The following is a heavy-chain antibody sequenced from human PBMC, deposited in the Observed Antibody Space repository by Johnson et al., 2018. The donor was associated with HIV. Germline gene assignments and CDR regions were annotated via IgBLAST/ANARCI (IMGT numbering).Heavy chain of an antibody. CDR2: IKSRTDGGTT. Sequence: EVQLVESGGGLVKPGGSLRLSCAASGFTFSNAWMSWVRQAPGKGLEWVGHIKSRTDGGTTDYAAPVKGRFTIARDDSKNTLYLQMNSLKTEDTAVYYCTPVDCGGDCYSGHAFDIWGQGTMVTVSS. J-gene: IGHJ3*02. CDR1: GFTFSNAW. D-gene: IGHD2-21*01. V-gene: IGHV3-15*01. CDR3: TPVDCGGDCYSGHAFDI.